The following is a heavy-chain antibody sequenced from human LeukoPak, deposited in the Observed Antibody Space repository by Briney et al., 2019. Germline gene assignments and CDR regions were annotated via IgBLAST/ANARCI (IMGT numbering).Heavy chain of an antibody. V-gene: IGHV1-3*01. CDR2: INAGNGNT. CDR1: GYTFINYA. J-gene: IGHJ4*02. D-gene: IGHD6-13*01. CDR3: VRGPRAAADDY. Sequence: ASVKVSCKASGYTFINYAINWGRQAPGQRPEWIGWINAGNGNTKYSQKFQGRVTITRDTSASTAYMELSSLTSEDTGIYYCVRGPRAAADDYWGQGTLVTVSS.